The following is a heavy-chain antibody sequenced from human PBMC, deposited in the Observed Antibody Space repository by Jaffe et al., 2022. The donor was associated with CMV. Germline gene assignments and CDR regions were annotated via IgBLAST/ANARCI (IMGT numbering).Heavy chain of an antibody. CDR1: GFTFSSYG. V-gene: IGHV3-33*01. CDR3: ARDQEIGGSVMDV. D-gene: IGHD3-10*01. CDR2: IWYDGSNK. Sequence: QVQLVESGGGVVQPGRSLRLSCAASGFTFSSYGMHWVRQAPGKGLEWVAVIWYDGSNKYYADSVKGRFTISRDNSKNTLYLQMNSLRAEDTAVYYCARDQEIGGSVMDVWGQGTTVTVSS. J-gene: IGHJ6*02.